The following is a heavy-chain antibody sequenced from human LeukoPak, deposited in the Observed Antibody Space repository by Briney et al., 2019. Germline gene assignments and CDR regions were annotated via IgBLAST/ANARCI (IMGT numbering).Heavy chain of an antibody. V-gene: IGHV3-33*01. Sequence: GGSLRLSCAASGFTFSSYGMHWVRQAPGKGLEWVAVIWYDGSNKYYADSVKGRFTIFRDNSKNTLYLQMNSLRAEDTAVYYCARDRYYYDSSGYNYIDYWGQGTLVTVSS. CDR2: IWYDGSNK. J-gene: IGHJ4*02. CDR1: GFTFSSYG. D-gene: IGHD3-22*01. CDR3: ARDRYYYDSSGYNYIDY.